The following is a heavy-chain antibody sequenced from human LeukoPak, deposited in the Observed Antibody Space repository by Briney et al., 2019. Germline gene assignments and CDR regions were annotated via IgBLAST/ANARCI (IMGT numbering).Heavy chain of an antibody. V-gene: IGHV1-18*01. CDR1: GYTLTSYG. J-gene: IGHJ6*03. Sequence: GASVTVSCKASGYTLTSYGISWVRQAPGRGLAWMGWICAYNCNPNFAQKLQGRVTMTTDTSTSTAYMELRSLRSDDTAVYYCARDLVRSYYGSGSYYKGSYYYYYMDVWGKGTTVTVSS. CDR3: ARDLVRSYYGSGSYYKGSYYYYYMDV. CDR2: ICAYNCNP. D-gene: IGHD3-10*01.